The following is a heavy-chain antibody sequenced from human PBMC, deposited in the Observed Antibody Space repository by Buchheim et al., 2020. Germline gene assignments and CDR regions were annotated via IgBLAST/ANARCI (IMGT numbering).Heavy chain of an antibody. J-gene: IGHJ4*02. CDR2: IYYSGST. Sequence: QLQLQESGPGLVKPSETLSLTCTVSGGSISSSSYYWGWIRQPPGKGLEWIGSIYYSGSTYYNPSLKSRVTISVDTSKNQFSLKLSSVTAADTAVYYCARTVLLHYYDSSGYLDYWGQGTL. D-gene: IGHD3-22*01. V-gene: IGHV4-39*01. CDR1: GGSISSSSYY. CDR3: ARTVLLHYYDSSGYLDY.